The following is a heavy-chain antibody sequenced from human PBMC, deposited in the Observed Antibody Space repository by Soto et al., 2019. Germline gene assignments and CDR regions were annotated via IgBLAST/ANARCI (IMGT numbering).Heavy chain of an antibody. CDR3: ATDITMVRGVMRDAFDY. D-gene: IGHD3-10*01. Sequence: PSETLSLTCTVSGGSISSSSYYWGWIRQPPGKGLEWIGSIYYSGSTYYNPSLKSRVTISVDTSKNQFSLKLSSVTAADTAVYYCATDITMVRGVMRDAFDYWGQGTLVTVSS. V-gene: IGHV4-39*01. CDR1: GGSISSSSYY. J-gene: IGHJ4*02. CDR2: IYYSGST.